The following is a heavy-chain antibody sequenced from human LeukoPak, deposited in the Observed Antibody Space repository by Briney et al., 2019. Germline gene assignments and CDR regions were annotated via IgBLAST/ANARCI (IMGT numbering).Heavy chain of an antibody. J-gene: IGHJ3*02. CDR2: MNPNSGNT. CDR3: ARESVLLWFGEGDAFDI. CDR1: GYTFTSYD. D-gene: IGHD3-10*01. V-gene: IGHV1-8*01. Sequence: ASVKVSCKASGYTFTSYDVNWVRQATGQGLEWMGWMNPNSGNTGYAQKFQGRVTMTRNTSISTAYMELSSLRSEDTAVYYCARESVLLWFGEGDAFDIWGQGTMVTVSS.